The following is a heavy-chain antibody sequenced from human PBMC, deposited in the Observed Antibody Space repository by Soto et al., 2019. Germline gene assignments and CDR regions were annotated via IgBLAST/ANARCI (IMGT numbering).Heavy chain of an antibody. D-gene: IGHD6-19*01. V-gene: IGHV3-30-3*01. CDR2: ISYDGSNK. CDR1: GFTFSSYA. CDR3: ARALDLAVADNFDY. Sequence: QVQLVESGGGVVQPGRSLRLSCAASGFTFSSYAMHWVRQAPGKGLEWVAVISYDGSNKYYADSVKGRFTISRDNSKNTLYLQMNSLRAEDTAVYYCARALDLAVADNFDYWGQGTLVTVSS. J-gene: IGHJ4*02.